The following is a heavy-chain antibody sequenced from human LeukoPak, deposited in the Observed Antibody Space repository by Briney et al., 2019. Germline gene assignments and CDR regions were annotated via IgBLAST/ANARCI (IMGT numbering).Heavy chain of an antibody. CDR3: ARDLKGVTIFGGTYYYYGMDV. J-gene: IGHJ6*02. D-gene: IGHD3-3*01. CDR2: IIPIFGTA. CDR1: GGTFSSYA. V-gene: IGHV1-69*13. Sequence: SVKVSCKASGGTFSSYAISWVRQAPGQGLEWMGGIIPIFGTANYAQKFQGRVTITADESTSTAYMELSSLRSEDTAMYYCARDLKGVTIFGGTYYYYGMDVWGQGTTVTVSS.